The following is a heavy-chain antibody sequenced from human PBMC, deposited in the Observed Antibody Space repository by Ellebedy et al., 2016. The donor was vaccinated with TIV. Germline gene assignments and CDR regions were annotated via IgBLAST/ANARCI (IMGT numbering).Heavy chain of an antibody. Sequence: MPSETLSLTCTVSGGSIGSDFWSWIRQSPGKGLEWIGYVYHTGSTNYNPSLTSRVTMSIDTSKNQFSLKLSSVTAADTAIYYCARGVIEWLLPDFWGQGTLVTVSS. J-gene: IGHJ4*02. CDR1: GGSIGSDF. D-gene: IGHD3-22*01. CDR2: VYHTGST. CDR3: ARGVIEWLLPDF. V-gene: IGHV4-59*01.